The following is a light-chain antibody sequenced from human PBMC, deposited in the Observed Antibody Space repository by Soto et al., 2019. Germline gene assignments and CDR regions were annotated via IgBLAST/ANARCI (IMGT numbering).Light chain of an antibody. V-gene: IGLV4-69*01. CDR3: QTWGTGIHVV. J-gene: IGLJ2*01. CDR1: SWHSSYA. CDR2: LNSDGSH. Sequence: QAVLTQSPSASASLGASVKLTCTLSSWHSSYAIAWHQQQPEKGPRYLMKLNSDGSHSKGDGIPDRFSGSSSGAERYLTISSLQSEDEADYYCQTWGTGIHVVFGGGTKLTVL.